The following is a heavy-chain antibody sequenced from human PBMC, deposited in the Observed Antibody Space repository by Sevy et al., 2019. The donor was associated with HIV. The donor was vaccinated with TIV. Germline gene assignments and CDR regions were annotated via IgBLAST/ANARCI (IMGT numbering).Heavy chain of an antibody. Sequence: SETLSLTCTVSGGSISSRSSYWGWIRQPPGKGLEWIGSIYYSGSTYSNPSLKSRLTMSVDTSKNQFSLKLSSVTAADTAVYYCASTRDYYGSGSSFSHWFDPWGQGILVTASS. CDR2: IYYSGST. CDR1: GGSISSRSSY. V-gene: IGHV4-39*01. D-gene: IGHD3-10*01. CDR3: ASTRDYYGSGSSFSHWFDP. J-gene: IGHJ5*02.